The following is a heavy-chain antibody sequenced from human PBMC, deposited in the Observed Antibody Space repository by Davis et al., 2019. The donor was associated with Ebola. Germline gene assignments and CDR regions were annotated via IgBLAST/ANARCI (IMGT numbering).Heavy chain of an antibody. CDR2: ISYDGSNK. CDR1: GFTFSSYG. CDR3: AKEGRGYCSSTSCYGYGMDV. V-gene: IGHV3-30*18. D-gene: IGHD2-2*01. J-gene: IGHJ6*02. Sequence: PGGSLRLSCAASGFTFSSYGMHWVRQAPGKGLEWVAVISYDGSNKYYADSVKGRFTISRDNSKNTLYLQMNSLRAEDTAVYYCAKEGRGYCSSTSCYGYGMDVWGQGTTVTVSS.